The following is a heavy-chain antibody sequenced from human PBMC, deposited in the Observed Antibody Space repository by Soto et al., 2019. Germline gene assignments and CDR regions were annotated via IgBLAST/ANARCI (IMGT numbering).Heavy chain of an antibody. V-gene: IGHV3-9*01. CDR1: GFTFNDYA. D-gene: IGHD6-6*01. CDR2: INWNSGNI. Sequence: EVQLVESGGGLVQPGGSLRLSCAASGFTFNDYAMHWVRQAPGKGLDWVAGINWNSGNIGYADSVKGRFTISRDSAKNSLYLQMNSLRAEDTALYYCAKGGSSSGRYSDYWGQGTLVTVSS. J-gene: IGHJ4*02. CDR3: AKGGSSSGRYSDY.